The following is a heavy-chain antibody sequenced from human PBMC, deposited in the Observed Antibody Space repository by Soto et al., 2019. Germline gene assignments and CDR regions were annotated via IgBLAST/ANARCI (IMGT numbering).Heavy chain of an antibody. Sequence: DVQLVESGGSLIQPGGSLRLSCAAFGLTVSGKKYMAWVRQAPGKGLEWVSGLYDVDGTYYADSVKGRFTISRDSSKNIVYLQMNSLRPDGTAVYYCASWVLQEHAYDIWGLGTTVTVSS. CDR2: LYDVDGT. D-gene: IGHD1-1*01. J-gene: IGHJ3*02. CDR3: ASWVLQEHAYDI. V-gene: IGHV3-53*01. CDR1: GLTVSGKKY.